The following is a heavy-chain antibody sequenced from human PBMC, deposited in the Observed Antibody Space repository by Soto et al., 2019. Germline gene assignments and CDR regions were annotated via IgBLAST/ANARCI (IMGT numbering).Heavy chain of an antibody. D-gene: IGHD3-22*01. CDR2: ISSSSSTI. V-gene: IGHV3-48*01. Sequence: PGGSLRLSCAASGFTFNIYSMNWVRQAPGKGREWVSYISSSSSTIYYADSVKGRFTISRDNSKNTLYLQMNSLRAEDTAVYYCARESPGSGSYYYYYYGMDVWGQGTTVTVSS. J-gene: IGHJ6*02. CDR3: ARESPGSGSYYYYYYGMDV. CDR1: GFTFNIYS.